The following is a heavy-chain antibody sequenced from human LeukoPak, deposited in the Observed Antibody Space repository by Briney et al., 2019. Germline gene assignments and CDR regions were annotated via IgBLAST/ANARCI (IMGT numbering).Heavy chain of an antibody. CDR2: IYYSGST. D-gene: IGHD3-16*01. V-gene: IGHV4-39*01. Sequence: SETLSLTCTVSGGSIGSSSNYWGWIRQPPGKGLEWIGTIYYSGSTYYNPSLKSRVTISVDTSKLQFSLMLTSVTAADTAVYYCARHGSYYYYMDVWGKGTTVTVSS. J-gene: IGHJ6*03. CDR1: GGSIGSSSNY. CDR3: ARHGSYYYYMDV.